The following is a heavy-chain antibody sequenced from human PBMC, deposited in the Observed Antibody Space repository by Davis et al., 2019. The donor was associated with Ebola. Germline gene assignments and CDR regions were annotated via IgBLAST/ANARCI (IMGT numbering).Heavy chain of an antibody. CDR1: GGTFSSYA. V-gene: IGHV1-69*13. D-gene: IGHD1-26*01. Sequence: SVKVSCKASGGTFSSYAISWVRQAPGQGLEWMGGIIPIFGTANYAQKFQGRVTITADESTSTAYMELSSLRSEDTAVYYCASWKARYSGSYKDVWGQGTLVTVSS. CDR2: IIPIFGTA. J-gene: IGHJ4*02. CDR3: ASWKARYSGSYKDV.